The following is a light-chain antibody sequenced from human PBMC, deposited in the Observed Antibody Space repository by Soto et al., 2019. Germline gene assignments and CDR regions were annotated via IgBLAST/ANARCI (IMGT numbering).Light chain of an antibody. J-gene: IGLJ2*01. CDR2: EVS. Sequence: QSVLTQPPSASGSPGQSVTISCIGTSSDVGGYNYVSWYQQHPGKAPKLIIYEVSKRPSGFPDRFSGSKSGNTASLTVSGLQAEDEADYYCSSYAASNNLGVFGGGTKVTVL. CDR1: SSDVGGYNY. V-gene: IGLV2-8*01. CDR3: SSYAASNNLGV.